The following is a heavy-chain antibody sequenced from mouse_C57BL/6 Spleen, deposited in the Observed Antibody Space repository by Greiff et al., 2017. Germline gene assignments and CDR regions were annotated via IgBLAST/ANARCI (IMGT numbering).Heavy chain of an antibody. CDR2: ISDGGSYT. CDR1: GFTFSSYA. D-gene: IGHD1-1*01. CDR3: ARAYYGGSYGYFDV. Sequence: EVKLMESGGGLVKPGGSLKLSCAASGFTFSSYAMSWFRQTPEKRLEWVATISDGGSYTYYPDNVKGRFTISRDNAKNHLYLQMSHLQSEDTAMYYCARAYYGGSYGYFDVWGTGTTVTVSS. V-gene: IGHV5-4*03. J-gene: IGHJ1*03.